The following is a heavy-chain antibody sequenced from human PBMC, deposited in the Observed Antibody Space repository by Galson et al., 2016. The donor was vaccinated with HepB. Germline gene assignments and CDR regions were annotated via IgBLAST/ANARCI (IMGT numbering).Heavy chain of an antibody. Sequence: SLRLSCAASGFIFDDYGMHWVRQAPGKGVEWVSGISWNSGSKGYADSVKGRFTISRDNAKKSLYLEMKSLRPEDTAFYYCGKDVGTGGYANGYYYGVDVWGQGTTVTVSS. CDR3: GKDVGTGGYANGYYYGVDV. V-gene: IGHV3-9*01. D-gene: IGHD5-18*01. CDR1: GFIFDDYG. CDR2: ISWNSGSK. J-gene: IGHJ6*02.